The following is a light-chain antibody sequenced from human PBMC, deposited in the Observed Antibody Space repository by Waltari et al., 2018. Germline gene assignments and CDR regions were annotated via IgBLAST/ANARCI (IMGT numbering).Light chain of an antibody. J-gene: IGKJ1*01. V-gene: IGKV3-20*01. CDR2: GAS. CDR1: QSVSRSY. Sequence: EIVLTQSPGTLSLSPGERATLSCRASQSVSRSYLAWYQQKPGQAPRLLIYGASSRATGIPDRFSGSGSGTDFTLTISRLEPEDFAVYYCQQYGSSPWTFGQG. CDR3: QQYGSSPWT.